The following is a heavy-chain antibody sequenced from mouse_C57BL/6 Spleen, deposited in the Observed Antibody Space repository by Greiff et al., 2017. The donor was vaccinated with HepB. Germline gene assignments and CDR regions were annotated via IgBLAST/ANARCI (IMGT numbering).Heavy chain of an antibody. J-gene: IGHJ1*03. Sequence: QVQLQQSGAELVRPGTSVKVSCKASGYAFTNYLIEWVKQRPGQGLEWIGVINPGSGGTNYNEKFKGKATLTADKSSSTAYMQLRSLTSEDSAVYFCARGREYGGYFDVWGTGTTVTVSS. CDR1: GYAFTNYL. CDR3: ARGREYGGYFDV. CDR2: INPGSGGT. V-gene: IGHV1-54*01. D-gene: IGHD1-2*01.